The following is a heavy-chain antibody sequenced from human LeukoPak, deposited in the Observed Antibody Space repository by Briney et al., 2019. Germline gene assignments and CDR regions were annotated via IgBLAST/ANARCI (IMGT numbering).Heavy chain of an antibody. CDR1: GYSFTSYW. CDR3: ARRTGRPQVVPAYYFDN. V-gene: IGHV5-51*01. Sequence: GESLEISCKGSGYSFTSYWIGWVRQMPGKGLEWMGIINPGDSDTRYSPSFQGQVTISADKSISTAYLQWSSLKASDTAMYYCARRTGRPQVVPAYYFDNWGQGTLDTVSS. J-gene: IGHJ4*02. CDR2: INPGDSDT. D-gene: IGHD2-2*01.